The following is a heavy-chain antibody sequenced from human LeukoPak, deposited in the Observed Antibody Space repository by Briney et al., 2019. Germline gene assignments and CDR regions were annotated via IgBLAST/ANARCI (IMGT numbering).Heavy chain of an antibody. Sequence: SETLSLTCNVSGGSISSYYWSWIRQPPGKGLEWIGYIYYSGSTNYNPSLKSRVTISVDTSKNQFSLKLSSVTAADTAVYYCARVSAAADYYYGMDVWGQGTTVTVSS. CDR1: GGSISSYY. J-gene: IGHJ6*02. CDR3: ARVSAAADYYYGMDV. D-gene: IGHD6-13*01. V-gene: IGHV4-59*01. CDR2: IYYSGST.